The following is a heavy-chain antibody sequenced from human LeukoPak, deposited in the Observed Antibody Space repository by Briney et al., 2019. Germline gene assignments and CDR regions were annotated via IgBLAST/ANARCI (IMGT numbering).Heavy chain of an antibody. D-gene: IGHD2-8*01. Sequence: PGGSLRLSCSASGFTFSSYWMHWVRQAPGKGLVWVSRINTDGSSTSYADSVKGRFTISRDNAKNSLYLQMNSLRAEDTAVYYCARTPYCSNGICYNRYYFDYWGQGTLVTVSS. V-gene: IGHV3-74*01. CDR1: GFTFSSYW. J-gene: IGHJ4*02. CDR2: INTDGSST. CDR3: ARTPYCSNGICYNRYYFDY.